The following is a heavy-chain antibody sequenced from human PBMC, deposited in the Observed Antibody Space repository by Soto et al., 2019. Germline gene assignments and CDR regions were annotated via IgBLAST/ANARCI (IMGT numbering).Heavy chain of an antibody. CDR1: GGSISSYY. CDR2: IYYSGST. CDR3: AGARGARYFDY. V-gene: IGHV4-59*08. D-gene: IGHD1-26*01. Sequence: SETLSLTCSVSGGSISSYYWSWIRQPPGKGLEWIGYIYYSGSTNCNPSLKSRVTISVDTSKNQFSLKLSSVTAADTAVYYCAGARGARYFDYWGQGTLVTVSS. J-gene: IGHJ4*02.